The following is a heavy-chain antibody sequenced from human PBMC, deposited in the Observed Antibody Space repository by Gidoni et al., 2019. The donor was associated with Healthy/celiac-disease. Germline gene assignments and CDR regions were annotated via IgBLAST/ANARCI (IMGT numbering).Heavy chain of an antibody. CDR2: ISYDGSNK. D-gene: IGHD3-16*02. Sequence: QVQLVESGGGVVQPGRSLRLSCAASGFPSSSYAMHWVRQSPGKGLEWVAVISYDGSNKYYADSVKGRFTISRDNSKNTLYLQMNSLRAEDTAVYYCARGRSYRAGYFQHWGQGTLVTVSS. J-gene: IGHJ1*01. CDR3: ARGRSYRAGYFQH. V-gene: IGHV3-30*04. CDR1: GFPSSSYA.